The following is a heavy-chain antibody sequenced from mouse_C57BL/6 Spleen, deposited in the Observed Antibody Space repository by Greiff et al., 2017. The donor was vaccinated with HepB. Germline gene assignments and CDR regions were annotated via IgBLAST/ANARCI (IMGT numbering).Heavy chain of an antibody. D-gene: IGHD2-3*01. J-gene: IGHJ3*01. CDR1: GFTFTDYY. CDR2: IRNKANGYTT. V-gene: IGHV7-3*01. Sequence: EVHLVESGGGLVQPGGSLSLSCAASGFTFTDYYMSWVRQPPGKALEWLGFIRNKANGYTTEYSASVKGRFTISRDNSQSILYLQMNALRAEDSATYYCARYQGYSPFAYWGQGTLVTVSA. CDR3: ARYQGYSPFAY.